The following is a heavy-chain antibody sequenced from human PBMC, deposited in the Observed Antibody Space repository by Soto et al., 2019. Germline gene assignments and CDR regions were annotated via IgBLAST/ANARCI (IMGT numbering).Heavy chain of an antibody. CDR1: GFTFDNYA. CDR2: ISWNNGTT. V-gene: IGHV3-9*01. CDR3: AKDVRDLWWGGGYFEN. D-gene: IGHD2-8*01. J-gene: IGHJ4*02. Sequence: EVQLVESGGDLVQPGRSLRLSCAASGFTFDNYAMHWVRQVPGKAPEWVSGISWNNGTTGYADSVKGRFTISSDSARNSLYLQMNSLRPEDTDLYYCAKDVRDLWWGGGYFENWGQGTPVTVSS.